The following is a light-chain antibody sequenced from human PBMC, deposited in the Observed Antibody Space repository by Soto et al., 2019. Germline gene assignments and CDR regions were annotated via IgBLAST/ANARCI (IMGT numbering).Light chain of an antibody. V-gene: IGKV3-15*01. CDR2: GAS. CDR3: QQYNNWPPIT. J-gene: IGKJ5*01. Sequence: EIVMTPSPAPLSVSPGERAPLSCRARQSVSGNLAWYQQKPGQAPRLLIYGASTRATGLPARFSGSGSGTEFTLTISSLQSEDFAVFYCQQYNNWPPITFGQGTRLEIK. CDR1: QSVSGN.